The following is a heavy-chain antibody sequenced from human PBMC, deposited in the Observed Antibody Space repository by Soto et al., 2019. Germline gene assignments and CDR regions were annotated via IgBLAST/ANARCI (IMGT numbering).Heavy chain of an antibody. CDR1: GFTFSSYA. Sequence: WGFLRLSCAASGFTFSSYAMSWVRQAPGKGLEWVSAISGSGGSTYYADSVKGRFTISRDNSKNTLYLQMNSLRAEDTAVYYCAKRLRFLDSASAYWGQGTLVTVSS. J-gene: IGHJ4*02. D-gene: IGHD3-3*01. V-gene: IGHV3-23*01. CDR2: ISGSGGST. CDR3: AKRLRFLDSASAY.